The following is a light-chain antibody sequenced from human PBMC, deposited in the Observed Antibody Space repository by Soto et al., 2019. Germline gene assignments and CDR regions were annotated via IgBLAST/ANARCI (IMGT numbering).Light chain of an antibody. CDR2: DAS. V-gene: IGKV3-11*01. Sequence: EIVLTQSPATLSLSPGERATLSCRASQSVSSYLAWYQQKPGQAPRLLIYDASNRATGIPARFSGSGSGTDFSLTISSLVPEDFAVYYCQKRSNWPPATFGQGTRWEIK. J-gene: IGKJ5*01. CDR1: QSVSSY. CDR3: QKRSNWPPAT.